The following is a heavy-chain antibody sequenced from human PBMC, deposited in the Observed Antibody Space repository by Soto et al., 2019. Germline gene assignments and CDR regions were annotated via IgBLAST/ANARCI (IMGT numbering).Heavy chain of an antibody. CDR1: GGPIRSGDYY. CDR2: IYYNGRA. D-gene: IGHD4-17*01. CDR3: ARFGDYVRFDP. V-gene: IGHV4-31*03. J-gene: IGHJ5*02. Sequence: QVQLQESGPGLVKPSQTLSLTCTVSGGPIRSGDYYWTWIRQHPGKGLEWIGYIYYNGRAFYNPSLESRLTMSIDTAKNQFSLSLSSVTAADTAVYYCARFGDYVRFDPWGQGTLVTVSS.